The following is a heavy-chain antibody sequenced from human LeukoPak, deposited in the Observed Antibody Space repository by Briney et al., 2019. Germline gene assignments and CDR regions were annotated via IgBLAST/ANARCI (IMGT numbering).Heavy chain of an antibody. CDR1: GYTFSNHG. D-gene: IGHD4-17*01. J-gene: IGHJ4*02. V-gene: IGHV1-18*01. CDR2: IIGYNGNT. CDR3: ARDEVYGDRGFDY. Sequence: GASVKVSCKASGYTFSNHGVIWVRQAPGQGLEWMGWIIGYNGNTNYAQKFQGRVTMTTDTSTSTAYLELRSLRPDDTAVYYCARDEVYGDRGFDYWGQGTLVTVSS.